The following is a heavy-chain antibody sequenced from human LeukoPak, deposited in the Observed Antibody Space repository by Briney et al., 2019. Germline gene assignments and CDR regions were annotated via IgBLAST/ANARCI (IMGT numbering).Heavy chain of an antibody. CDR2: INPNSGAT. J-gene: IGHJ4*02. CDR3: ASHPLSYNWNAAYYFDY. Sequence: ASVKVSFTASGYTFTVYYVHWVRQAPGQGLEWMGWINPNSGATNYAQKFQGRVTMTRDTSISTAYMDLSSLRSEDTAVYYCASHPLSYNWNAAYYFDYWGQGTLVTVSS. V-gene: IGHV1-2*02. D-gene: IGHD1-20*01. CDR1: GYTFTVYY.